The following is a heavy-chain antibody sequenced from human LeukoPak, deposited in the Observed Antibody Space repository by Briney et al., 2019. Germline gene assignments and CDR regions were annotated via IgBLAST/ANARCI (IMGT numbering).Heavy chain of an antibody. CDR2: INSDGSST. D-gene: IGHD3-22*01. CDR3: ARVITYYYDSSAYYFDY. V-gene: IGHV3-74*01. CDR1: GFTFSSYW. Sequence: GGSLRLSCAASGFTFSSYWMHWVRQAPGKGLVWVSRINSDGSSTSYADSVKGRFTISRDNAKNTLYLQMNSLSAEDTAVYYCARVITYYYDSSAYYFDYWGQGTLVTVSS. J-gene: IGHJ4*02.